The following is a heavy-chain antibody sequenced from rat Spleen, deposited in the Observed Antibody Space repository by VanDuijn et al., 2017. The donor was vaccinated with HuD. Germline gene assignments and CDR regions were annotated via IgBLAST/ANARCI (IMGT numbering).Heavy chain of an antibody. J-gene: IGHJ2*01. CDR1: GFTFSDFY. Sequence: EVQLVESDGGLVQPGRSLKLSCAASGFTFSDFYMAWVRQAPTKGLEWVATINYDGSSSYYRDSVKGRFTISRDSAKSTLYLQMDSLRSEDTATYYCARPNYPGFNYFDYWGQGAMVTVSS. CDR3: ARPNYPGFNYFDY. V-gene: IGHV5-29*01. CDR2: INYDGSSS. D-gene: IGHD1-4*01.